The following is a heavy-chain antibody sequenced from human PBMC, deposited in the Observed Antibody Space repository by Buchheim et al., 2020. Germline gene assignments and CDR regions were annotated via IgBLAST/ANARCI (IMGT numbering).Heavy chain of an antibody. CDR3: ARVVRPVLRYFDWSHYNWFDP. CDR2: ISAYNGNT. D-gene: IGHD3-9*01. J-gene: IGHJ5*02. CDR1: GYTFTSYG. V-gene: IGHV1-18*04. Sequence: QVQLVQSGAEVKKPGASVKVSCKASGYTFTSYGISWVRQAPGQGLEWMGWISAYNGNTNYAQKLQGRVTMTTDTSTSTAYMELRCLRSDDTAVYYCARVVRPVLRYFDWSHYNWFDPWGQGTL.